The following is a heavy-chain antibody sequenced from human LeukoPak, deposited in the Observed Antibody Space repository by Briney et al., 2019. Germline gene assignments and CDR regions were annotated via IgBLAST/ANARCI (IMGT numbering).Heavy chain of an antibody. CDR2: ISDSGSAI. CDR1: GFTFSDYY. V-gene: IGHV3-11*01. CDR3: ARLPINKLKVLDF. D-gene: IGHD1/OR15-1a*01. Sequence: GGSLRLSCAASGFTFSDYYMSWIRQAPGKGLEWISYISDSGSAIYYADSVKGRFTISRDNAKNSLYLQMNSLRAEDTAVYFCARLPINKLKVLDFWGQGTLVTVSS. J-gene: IGHJ4*02.